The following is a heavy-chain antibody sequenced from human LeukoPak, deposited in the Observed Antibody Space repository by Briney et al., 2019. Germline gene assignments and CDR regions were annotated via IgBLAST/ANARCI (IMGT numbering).Heavy chain of an antibody. V-gene: IGHV3-23*01. CDR3: AKDGVVVPAAEFDY. J-gene: IGHJ4*02. Sequence: GGSLRLSSAASGFTFSSYAMSWVRQAPGKGLEWFSTISGGGASTYYADSVKGRFTISRDNSKNTLYLQMNSLRAEDTAVYYCAKDGVVVPAAEFDYWGQGTLVTVSS. D-gene: IGHD2-2*01. CDR1: GFTFSSYA. CDR2: ISGGGAST.